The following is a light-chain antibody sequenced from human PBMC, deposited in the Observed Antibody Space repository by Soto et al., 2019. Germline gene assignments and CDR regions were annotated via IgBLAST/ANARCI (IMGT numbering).Light chain of an antibody. V-gene: IGKV4-1*01. Sequence: DIVMTQSPDSLAVSLGERATINCKSSQSVLYSANNKNCLGWYQQKPGQPPKLLIFWASNRESGVPDRFSGSGSGTDFTRTISGLQAEDVAVYYCQQCYTTPWTFGQGTKVEIK. J-gene: IGKJ1*01. CDR1: QSVLYSANNKNC. CDR2: WAS. CDR3: QQCYTTPWT.